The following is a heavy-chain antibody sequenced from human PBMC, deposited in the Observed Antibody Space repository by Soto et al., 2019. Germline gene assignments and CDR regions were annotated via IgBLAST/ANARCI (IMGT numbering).Heavy chain of an antibody. CDR1: GFTFSSYA. J-gene: IGHJ6*03. CDR3: AKGGVATAYYYYYYMDV. D-gene: IGHD5-12*01. V-gene: IGHV3-23*01. CDR2: ISGSGGST. Sequence: GGSLRLSCAASGFTFSSYAMSWVRQAPGKGLEWVSAISGSGGSTYYADSVKGRFTISRDNSKNTLYLQMNSLRAEDTAVYYCAKGGVATAYYYYYYMDVWGKGTTVTVSS.